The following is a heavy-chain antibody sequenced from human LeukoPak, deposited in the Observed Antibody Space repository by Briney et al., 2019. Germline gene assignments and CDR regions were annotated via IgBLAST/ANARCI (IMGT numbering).Heavy chain of an antibody. CDR3: ARALYVASWFDP. CDR2: IKQDGSEK. CDR1: GFTFSSYW. V-gene: IGHV3-7*01. J-gene: IGHJ5*02. D-gene: IGHD2-8*01. Sequence: GGSLRLSCAASGFTFSSYWMSWVRQAPGKGLEWVANIKQDGSEKYYVDSVKGRFTISRDNAKNSLYLQMNSLRAKDTAIYYCARALYVASWFDPWGQGTLVTVSS.